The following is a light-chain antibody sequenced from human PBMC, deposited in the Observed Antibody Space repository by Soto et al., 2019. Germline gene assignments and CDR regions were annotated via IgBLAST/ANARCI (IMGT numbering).Light chain of an antibody. V-gene: IGLV2-14*03. CDR3: SSYTTGSTVVV. CDR1: SSDVRGYTY. Sequence: QSALTQPASVSGSPGQSITISCTGSSSDVRGYTYVSWFQQHPGKAPKLMIYDVTNRPSGISNRFSGSKSGSTASLTISGLQAEDEAYYYCSSYTTGSTVVVFGGGTKVTVL. J-gene: IGLJ3*02. CDR2: DVT.